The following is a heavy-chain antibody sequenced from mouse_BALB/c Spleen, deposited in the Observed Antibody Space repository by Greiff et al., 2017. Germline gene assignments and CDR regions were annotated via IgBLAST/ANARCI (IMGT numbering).Heavy chain of an antibody. D-gene: IGHD2-4*01. V-gene: IGHV5-9-4*01. Sequence: EVKLVESGGGLVKPGGSLKLSCAASGFTFSSYAMSWVRQSPEKRLEWVAEISSGGSYTYYPDTVTGRFTISRDNAKNTLYLEMSSLRSEDMAMYYCARNYDYGYAMDYWGQGTSVTVSS. CDR2: ISSGGSYT. CDR3: ARNYDYGYAMDY. J-gene: IGHJ4*01. CDR1: GFTFSSYA.